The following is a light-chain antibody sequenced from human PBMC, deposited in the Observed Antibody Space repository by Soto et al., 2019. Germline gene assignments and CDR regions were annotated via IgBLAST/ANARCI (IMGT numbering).Light chain of an antibody. Sequence: DIQMTQSPSTLSASVGDRVTITCRASQSISSWLAWYQQKPGKAPKLLIYKASSLESGVPSRFSGSGSGTEFTLTLSSLEPEDFATYYCQQYNSYSRTFGQGTKVEIK. CDR2: KAS. CDR1: QSISSW. J-gene: IGKJ1*01. CDR3: QQYNSYSRT. V-gene: IGKV1-5*03.